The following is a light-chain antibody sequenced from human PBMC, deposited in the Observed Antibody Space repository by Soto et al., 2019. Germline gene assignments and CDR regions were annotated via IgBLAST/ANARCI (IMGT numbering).Light chain of an antibody. CDR3: SSFTNTNTGV. CDR2: EVS. J-gene: IGLJ3*02. Sequence: QSALTQPASVSGSPGQSITISCTGTSSDVGIYNYVSWYQQHPGKAPKLMIYEVSNRPSGVSNRFSGSKSGNTASLTISGLQAEDEADYYCSSFTNTNTGVFGGGTQLTVL. V-gene: IGLV2-14*01. CDR1: SSDVGIYNY.